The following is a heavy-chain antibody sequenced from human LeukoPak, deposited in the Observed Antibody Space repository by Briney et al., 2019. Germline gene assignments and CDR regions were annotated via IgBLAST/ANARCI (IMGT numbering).Heavy chain of an antibody. CDR1: GFTFNKYW. Sequence: GGSLRLSCSASGFTFNKYWMSWIRQLPGQGLEWVANVNQDGTQKYYVDSVKGRFTNSRDNARNLLYLQMNSLRAEDTAVYYCVRDVSSGWAFDNWGHGPLVTVS. CDR3: VRDVSSGWAFDN. V-gene: IGHV3-7*01. D-gene: IGHD6-19*01. CDR2: VNQDGTQK. J-gene: IGHJ4*01.